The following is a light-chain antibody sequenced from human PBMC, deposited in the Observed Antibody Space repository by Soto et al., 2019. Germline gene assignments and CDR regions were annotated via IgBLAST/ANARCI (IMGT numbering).Light chain of an antibody. V-gene: IGKV1-5*03. Sequence: DLQMTQSPSTLSASVGDRVTITCRASQSVSSWLAWYQQKPGEVPKLLIYKASSLESGVPSRFSGRGSGTEFTLTISSLQPDDFVTYYCQQYSRNPLTFGGGTKVEI. CDR1: QSVSSW. CDR2: KAS. J-gene: IGKJ4*01. CDR3: QQYSRNPLT.